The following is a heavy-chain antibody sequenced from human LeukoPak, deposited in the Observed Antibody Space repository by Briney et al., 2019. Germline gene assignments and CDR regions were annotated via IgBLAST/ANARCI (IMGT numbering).Heavy chain of an antibody. J-gene: IGHJ4*02. V-gene: IGHV3-30*04. D-gene: IGHD4-17*01. CDR2: ISYDGSNK. Sequence: GGSLRLSCAASGFTFSRYGMHWVRQAPGKGLEWVTAISYDGSNKYYADSVKGRFTISRDNSKNTLYVQMNSLRAEDTAVYYCARDDYGGVDYWGQGTLVTVSS. CDR3: ARDDYGGVDY. CDR1: GFTFSRYG.